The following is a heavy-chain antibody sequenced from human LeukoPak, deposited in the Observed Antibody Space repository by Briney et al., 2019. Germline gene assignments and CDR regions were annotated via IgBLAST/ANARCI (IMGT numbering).Heavy chain of an antibody. CDR2: IRSKANSYAT. J-gene: IGHJ5*02. CDR3: TRHMTTVTTGQPGPVT. Sequence: GGSLRLSCAASGFTFSGSAMHWVRQASGKRLEWVGRIRSKANSYATAYAASVKGRFTISRDDSKNTAYLQMNSLKTEDTAVYYCTRHMTTVTTGQPGPVTWGQGTLVTVSS. CDR1: GFTFSGSA. D-gene: IGHD4-17*01. V-gene: IGHV3-73*01.